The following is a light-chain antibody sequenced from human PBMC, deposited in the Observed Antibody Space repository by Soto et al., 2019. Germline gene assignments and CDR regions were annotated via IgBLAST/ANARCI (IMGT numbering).Light chain of an antibody. J-gene: IGLJ2*01. CDR3: HVWDSSNDHRI. V-gene: IGLV3-21*02. Sequence: SYELTQPPSVSVAPGQTARMAGVGDNIARKSVHWYQQRPGQAPVLVLYDDTRRPSGIPERFSGSNSGNAATLTISGVEAGDEADCYCHVWDSSNDHRIFGGGTKLPVL. CDR2: DDT. CDR1: NIARKS.